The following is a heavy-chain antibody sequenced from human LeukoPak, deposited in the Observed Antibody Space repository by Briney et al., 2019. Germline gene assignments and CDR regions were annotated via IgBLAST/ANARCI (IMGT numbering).Heavy chain of an antibody. J-gene: IGHJ4*02. CDR1: GYTFTGYY. CDR2: INPNSGGT. D-gene: IGHD6-19*01. V-gene: IGHV1-2*02. CDR3: ARDFLENRWLSFDY. Sequence: VASVKVSCKASGYTFTGYYMRWVRQAPGQGLEWMGWINPNSGGTNYAQKFQGRVTMTRDTSISTVYMELSRLRSDDTAVYYCARDFLENRWLSFDYWGQGTLVTVSS.